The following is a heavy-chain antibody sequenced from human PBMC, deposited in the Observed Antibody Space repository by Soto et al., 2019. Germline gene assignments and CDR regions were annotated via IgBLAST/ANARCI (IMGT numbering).Heavy chain of an antibody. D-gene: IGHD2-2*01. CDR1: GYSFTSYW. CDR3: ARRYCSSTSCPRNYYGMDV. Sequence: GESLKISCKGSGYSFTSYWIGWVRQMPGKGLEWMGIIYPGDSYTNYSPSFQGHVTISADKSISTAYLQWSSLKASDTAMYYCARRYCSSTSCPRNYYGMDVWGQGTTVTVSS. J-gene: IGHJ6*02. V-gene: IGHV5-51*01. CDR2: IYPGDSYT.